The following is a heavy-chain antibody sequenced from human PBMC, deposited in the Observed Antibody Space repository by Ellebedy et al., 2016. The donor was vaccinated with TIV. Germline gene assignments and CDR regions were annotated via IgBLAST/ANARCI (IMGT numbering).Heavy chain of an antibody. Sequence: GESLKISCVASGFTFSDYYMSWIRPAPGKGLEWVSTISTSSSYTKCADSVKGRFTVSRDDAKNSLYLPMNSLKAEDTAVYYCVRTGRPWFDYWGQGTLVTVSS. CDR2: ISTSSSYT. D-gene: IGHD2-8*02. CDR1: GFTFSDYY. CDR3: VRTGRPWFDY. J-gene: IGHJ4*02. V-gene: IGHV3-11*06.